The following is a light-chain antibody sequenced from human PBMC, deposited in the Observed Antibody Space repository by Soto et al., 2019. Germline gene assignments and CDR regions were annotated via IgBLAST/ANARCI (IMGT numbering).Light chain of an antibody. CDR1: QSVSSTY. Sequence: IVLKHAPGTLSLAPGEIATLSCRGSQSVSSTYLSWYQQKPGQAPRLLIYGASSRATGIPDRFSGSGSGTDFTLTISRLEPEDFAVYYCQQYGSSPLTFGGGTKVDIK. V-gene: IGKV3-20*01. J-gene: IGKJ4*01. CDR3: QQYGSSPLT. CDR2: GAS.